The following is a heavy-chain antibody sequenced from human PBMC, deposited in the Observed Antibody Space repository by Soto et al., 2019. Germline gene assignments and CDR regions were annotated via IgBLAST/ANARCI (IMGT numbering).Heavy chain of an antibody. J-gene: IGHJ5*02. Sequence: SETLSLTCTVSGGSISSGDYYWSWIRQPPGKGLEWIGYIYYSGRTYYNPSLKSRVTISVDTSKNQFSLKLSSVTAADTAVYYCARGEGHYISWFVPGDPGTLLTVSS. V-gene: IGHV4-30-4*01. D-gene: IGHD3-3*01. CDR3: ARGEGHYISWFVP. CDR2: IYYSGRT. CDR1: GGSISSGDYY.